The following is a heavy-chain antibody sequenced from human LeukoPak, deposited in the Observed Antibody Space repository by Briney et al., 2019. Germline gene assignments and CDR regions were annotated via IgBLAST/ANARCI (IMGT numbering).Heavy chain of an antibody. J-gene: IGHJ4*02. D-gene: IGHD3-10*01. CDR3: ARQKKPLNYYGSGSQRRGYFDY. CDR1: GGSISSSSYY. V-gene: IGHV4-39*01. Sequence: PSETLSLTCTVSGGSISSSSYYWGWIRQPPGKGLEWIGSIYYSGSTYYNPSLKSRVTISVDTSKNQFSLKLSSVTAADTAVYYCARQKKPLNYYGSGSQRRGYFDYWGQGTLVTVSS. CDR2: IYYSGST.